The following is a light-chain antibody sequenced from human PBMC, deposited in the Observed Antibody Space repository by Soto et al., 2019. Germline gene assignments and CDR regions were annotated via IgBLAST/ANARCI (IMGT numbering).Light chain of an antibody. V-gene: IGLV2-8*01. CDR3: SSYAGSNNLV. J-gene: IGLJ3*02. CDR1: SSDVGGYNY. Sequence: QSALTQPPSASGSPGQSVTISCTGTSSDVGGYNYVSWYQQHPGKAPKLMIYEVSKRPSGVPDRFSGSKSGNTASLTVSGLQAEDEAHYYCSSYAGSNNLVFGGGTQLNVL. CDR2: EVS.